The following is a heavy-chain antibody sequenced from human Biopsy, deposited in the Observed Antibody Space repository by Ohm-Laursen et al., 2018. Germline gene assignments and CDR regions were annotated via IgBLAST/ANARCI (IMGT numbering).Heavy chain of an antibody. J-gene: IGHJ4*02. Sequence: GTLSLTCAVSDGSINSYYWNWIRQPPGKRLEWIGNIYYSGSTNFNPSLKRRVTISVDTSKNQFSLKLSSVTAADTAVYFCARGSSYGYDFDYWGQGTLVAVSS. CDR3: ARGSSYGYDFDY. D-gene: IGHD5-18*01. CDR2: IYYSGST. CDR1: DGSINSYY. V-gene: IGHV4-59*01.